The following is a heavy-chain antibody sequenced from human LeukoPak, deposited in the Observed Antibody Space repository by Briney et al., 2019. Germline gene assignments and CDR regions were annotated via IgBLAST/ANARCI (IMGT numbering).Heavy chain of an antibody. J-gene: IGHJ6*02. D-gene: IGHD3-3*01. CDR2: IKSKTDGGTT. Sequence: GGSLRLSCTASGFTFGDYAMSWVRQAPGKGLEWVGRIKSKTDGGTTDYAAPVKGRFTISRDDSKNTLYLQMNSLKTEDTAVYYCTTGALRFLDYGMDVWGQGTTVTVSS. CDR3: TTGALRFLDYGMDV. V-gene: IGHV3-15*01. CDR1: GFTFGDYA.